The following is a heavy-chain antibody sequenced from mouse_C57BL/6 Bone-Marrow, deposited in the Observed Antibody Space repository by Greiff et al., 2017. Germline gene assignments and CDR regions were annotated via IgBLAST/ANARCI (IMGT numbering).Heavy chain of an antibody. D-gene: IGHD1-1*01. J-gene: IGHJ3*01. CDR3: ARAHYYGSSYWFAY. Sequence: EVKLMESGPGLVKPSQSLSLTCSVTGYSITSGYYWNWIRQFPGNKLEWMGYISYDGSNNYNPSLKNRISITRDTSKNQFFLKLNSVTTEDTATYYCARAHYYGSSYWFAYWGQGTLVTVSA. CDR2: ISYDGSN. CDR1: GYSITSGYY. V-gene: IGHV3-6*01.